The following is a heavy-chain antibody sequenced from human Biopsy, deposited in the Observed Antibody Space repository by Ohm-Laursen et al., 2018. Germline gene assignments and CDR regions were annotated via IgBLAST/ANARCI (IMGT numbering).Heavy chain of an antibody. D-gene: IGHD3-9*01. CDR3: ATKLTGYFHH. CDR1: GGTFSNYG. J-gene: IGHJ1*01. CDR2: NIPILGTG. Sequence: ASVKVSCKAPGGTFSNYGVNWVRQAPGQGLGWLGGNIPILGTGNYAQKFQDRVTVAADTSTSTATMELRSLRSDDTAVYYCATKLTGYFHHWGQGTLVIVSS. V-gene: IGHV1-69*06.